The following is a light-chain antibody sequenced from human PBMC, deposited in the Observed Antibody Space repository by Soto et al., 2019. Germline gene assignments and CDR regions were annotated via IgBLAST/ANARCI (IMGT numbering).Light chain of an antibody. V-gene: IGLV2-18*02. CDR1: SSDVGSYNR. J-gene: IGLJ2*01. CDR3: SSYTSSSVV. CDR2: EVN. Sequence: QSVLTQPPSVSGSPGQSVTISCTGTSSDVGSYNRVSWYQQPPGTAPKLMIYEVNNRPSGVPDRFSGSKSGNTASLTISGLQAEDEAVYYCSSYTSSSVVFGGGTKVTVL.